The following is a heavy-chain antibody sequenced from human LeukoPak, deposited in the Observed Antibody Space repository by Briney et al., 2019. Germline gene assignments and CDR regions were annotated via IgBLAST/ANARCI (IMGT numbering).Heavy chain of an antibody. V-gene: IGHV4-61*02. J-gene: IGHJ3*02. D-gene: IGHD6-13*01. CDR1: GGSISSGSYY. CDR3: ARVFRVAAAGTSSGAFDI. Sequence: PSQTLSLTCTVSGGSISSGSYYWSWIRQPAGKGLEWIGRIYTSGSTNYNPSLKSRVTISVDTSKNQFSLKLSSVTAADTAVYYCARVFRVAAAGTSSGAFDIWGQGTMVTVSS. CDR2: IYTSGST.